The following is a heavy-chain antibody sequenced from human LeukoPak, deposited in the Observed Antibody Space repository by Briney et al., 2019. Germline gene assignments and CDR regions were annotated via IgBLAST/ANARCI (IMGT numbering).Heavy chain of an antibody. CDR2: INHSGST. D-gene: IGHD2-2*01. CDR3: ARDRSDQYDFDI. CDR1: GGSFSGYY. J-gene: IGHJ3*02. V-gene: IGHV4-34*01. Sequence: SETLSLTCAVYGGSFSGYYWSWIRQPPGKGLEWIGEINHSGSTNYNPSLKSRVTISVDTSKNQFSLKLSSVTAADTAVYSCARDRSDQYDFDIWGQGTTVIVSS.